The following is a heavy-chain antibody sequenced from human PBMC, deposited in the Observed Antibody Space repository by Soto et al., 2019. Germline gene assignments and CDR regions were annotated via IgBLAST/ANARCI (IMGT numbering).Heavy chain of an antibody. CDR1: GFTCGDYW. J-gene: IGHJ3*02. CDR3: ARDVSPGSSGYYLEAFDI. Sequence: EVQLVESGGGLVQPGGSLRLSCAASGFTCGDYWMTWVRQAPGKGLEWVANIKGDGSAKSYLDSVRGRFTVSRDNAENSLFLQMNILRAEDTALYYCARDVSPGSSGYYLEAFDIWGQGTMVTVS. CDR2: IKGDGSAK. V-gene: IGHV3-7*05. D-gene: IGHD6-25*01.